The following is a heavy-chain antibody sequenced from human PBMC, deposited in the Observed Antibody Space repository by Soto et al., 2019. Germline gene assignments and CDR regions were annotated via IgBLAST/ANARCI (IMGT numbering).Heavy chain of an antibody. CDR3: ASNYLTWEKAPLFWFDP. D-gene: IGHD1-26*01. CDR2: IYYSGST. CDR1: GGSISSSSYY. J-gene: IGHJ5*02. V-gene: IGHV4-39*01. Sequence: SETLSLTCTVSGGSISSSSYYWGWIRQPPGKGLEWIGSIYYSGSTYYNPSLKSRVTISVDTSKNQFSLKLSSVTAADTAVYYCASNYLTWEKAPLFWFDPWGQGTLVTVSS.